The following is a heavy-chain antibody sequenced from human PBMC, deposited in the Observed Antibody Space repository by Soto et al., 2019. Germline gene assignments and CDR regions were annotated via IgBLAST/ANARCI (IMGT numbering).Heavy chain of an antibody. CDR2: IYPGDSDT. Sequence: PGESLKISCKGSGYSFTSYWIGWVRQMPGKGLEWMGIIYPGDSDTRYSPSFQGQVTISADKSISTAYLQWSSLKASDTAMYYCAILNSSGFDYYYYYMDVWGKGTTVTVSS. V-gene: IGHV5-51*01. D-gene: IGHD6-19*01. CDR3: AILNSSGFDYYYYYMDV. J-gene: IGHJ6*03. CDR1: GYSFTSYW.